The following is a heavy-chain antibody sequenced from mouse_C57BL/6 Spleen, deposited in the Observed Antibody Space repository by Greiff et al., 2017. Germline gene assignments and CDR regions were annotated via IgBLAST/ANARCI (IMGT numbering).Heavy chain of an antibody. CDR1: GFTFSSYT. V-gene: IGHV5-9*01. J-gene: IGHJ3*01. CDR3: ARPPDAY. CDR2: ISGGGGNT. Sequence: EVHLVESGGGLVKPGGSLKLSCAASGFTFSSYTMSWVRQTPEKRLEWVATISGGGGNTYYPDSVKGRFTIARDNAKNTLYLQMSSLRSEDTALYYCARPPDAYWGQGTLVTVSA.